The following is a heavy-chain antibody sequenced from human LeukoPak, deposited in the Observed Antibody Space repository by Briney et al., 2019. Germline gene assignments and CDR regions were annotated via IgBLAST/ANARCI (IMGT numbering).Heavy chain of an antibody. CDR3: ARLEQLKDY. D-gene: IGHD1-26*01. CDR1: GGTFSSYA. J-gene: IGHJ4*02. V-gene: IGHV1-69*11. Sequence: RASVKVSCKASGGTFSSYAINWVRQAPGQGLEWMGRIIPILATADYAQKFQGRVTITTDESTSTAYMELSSLRSEDTAVYYCARLEQLKDYWGQGTLVTVSS. CDR2: IIPILATA.